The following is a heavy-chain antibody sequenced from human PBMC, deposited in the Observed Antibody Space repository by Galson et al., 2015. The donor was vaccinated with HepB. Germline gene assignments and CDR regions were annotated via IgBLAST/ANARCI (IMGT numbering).Heavy chain of an antibody. CDR2: IIPIFGTA. J-gene: IGHJ2*01. V-gene: IGHV1-69*13. CDR1: GGTFSSYA. D-gene: IGHD5-24*01. Sequence: SVKVSCKASGGTFSSYAISWVRQAPGQGLEWMGGIIPIFGTANYAQKSQGRVTITADESTSTAYMELSSLRSEDTAVYYCARVGRDGYKWDWYFDLWGRGTLVTVSS. CDR3: ARVGRDGYKWDWYFDL.